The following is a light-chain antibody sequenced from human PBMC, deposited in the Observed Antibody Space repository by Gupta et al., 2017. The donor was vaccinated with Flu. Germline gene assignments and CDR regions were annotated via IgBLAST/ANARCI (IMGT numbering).Light chain of an antibody. CDR3: RQDKHWPWT. Sequence: VTLGQPASISCRSSQSLVHSDGNTYLNWFQQRPGQSTRRLIYKGSNRDSGVPDRFSGSGSGTDFTLKISRVEADDVGVYYCRQDKHWPWTFGQGTKVEIK. V-gene: IGKV2-30*02. CDR2: KGS. CDR1: QSLVHSDGNTY. J-gene: IGKJ1*01.